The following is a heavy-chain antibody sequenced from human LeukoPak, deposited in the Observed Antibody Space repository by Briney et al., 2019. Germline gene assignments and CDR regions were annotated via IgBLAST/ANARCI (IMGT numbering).Heavy chain of an antibody. V-gene: IGHV4-59*11. D-gene: IGHD3-22*01. Sequence: SETLSLTCTVSGGSISSHYWSWIRQPPGKRLEWIGYIYYSGSTNYNPSLKSRVTISVDTSKNQFSLKLSSVTAADTAVYYCARNYDSSGYLGYWGQGTLVTVSS. J-gene: IGHJ4*02. CDR3: ARNYDSSGYLGY. CDR2: IYYSGST. CDR1: GGSISSHY.